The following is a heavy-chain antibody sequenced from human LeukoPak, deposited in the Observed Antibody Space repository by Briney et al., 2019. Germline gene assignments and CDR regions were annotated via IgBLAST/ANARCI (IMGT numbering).Heavy chain of an antibody. CDR2: INPNSGGT. Sequence: GASVKVSCKASGYTFTGYYMHWVRQAPGQGLEWMGWINPNSGGTNYAQKFQGWVTMTRDTSISTAYMELSRLRSDDTAVYYCAASINDLYSSSWSTGLGHYYYGMDVWGQGTTVTVSS. CDR3: AASINDLYSSSWSTGLGHYYYGMDV. J-gene: IGHJ6*02. V-gene: IGHV1-2*04. D-gene: IGHD6-13*01. CDR1: GYTFTGYY.